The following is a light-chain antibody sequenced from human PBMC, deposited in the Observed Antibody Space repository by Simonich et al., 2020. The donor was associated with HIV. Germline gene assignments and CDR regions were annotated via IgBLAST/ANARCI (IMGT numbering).Light chain of an antibody. V-gene: IGLV2-8*01. CDR1: SSDIGHYNY. CDR3: SSYAGSAYVL. Sequence: QSALTQPPSASGSPGQSVTISCTGTSSDIGHYNYVSWYQQHPGKAPKLMIYEVSERPAGVPDRFSGSKSGNTASLTVSGLQAEDEADYYCSSYAGSAYVLFGGGTKLTVL. CDR2: EVS. J-gene: IGLJ2*01.